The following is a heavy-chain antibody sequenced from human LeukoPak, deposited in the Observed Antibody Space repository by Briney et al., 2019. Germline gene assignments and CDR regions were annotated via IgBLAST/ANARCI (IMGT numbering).Heavy chain of an antibody. J-gene: IGHJ6*02. Sequence: ASVKVSCKASGGTFSSYAISWVRQAPGQGLEWMGRIIPILGIANYAQKFQGRVTITADKSTSTAYMELSSLRSEDTAVYYCARFRGDFRSGYTYYYYGMDVWGQGTTVTVSS. CDR1: GGTFSSYA. CDR2: IIPILGIA. D-gene: IGHD3-3*01. CDR3: ARFRGDFRSGYTYYYYGMDV. V-gene: IGHV1-69*04.